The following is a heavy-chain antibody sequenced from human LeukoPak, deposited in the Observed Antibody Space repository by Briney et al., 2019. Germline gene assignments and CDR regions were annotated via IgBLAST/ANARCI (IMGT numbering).Heavy chain of an antibody. D-gene: IGHD3-16*01. CDR2: ISSSSSYI. Sequence: GGSLRLSCAASGFTFSSYSMNWVRQAPGKGLEWVSSISSSSSYIYYADSVKGRFTISRDNAKNSLYLQMYSLRAEDTAVYYCARDDHPRLGILWGQGTLVTVSS. V-gene: IGHV3-21*01. CDR1: GFTFSSYS. CDR3: ARDDHPRLGIL. J-gene: IGHJ4*02.